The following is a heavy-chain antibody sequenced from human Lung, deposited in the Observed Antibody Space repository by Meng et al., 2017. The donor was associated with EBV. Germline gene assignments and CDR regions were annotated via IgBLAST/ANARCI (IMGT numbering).Heavy chain of an antibody. CDR1: GYTFSTYD. J-gene: IGHJ4*02. CDR2: MSPNSGKT. Sequence: QVPLVQSWAEWQEPGASVKVSCKASGYTFSTYDMNWVRQATGQGLEWMGWMSPNSGKTGYAEKFQGRVTMTANTSISTAYMDLSSLRSEDTAVYYCVSGYSGYVWGQGTLVTVSS. D-gene: IGHD5-12*01. CDR3: VSGYSGYV. V-gene: IGHV1-8*01.